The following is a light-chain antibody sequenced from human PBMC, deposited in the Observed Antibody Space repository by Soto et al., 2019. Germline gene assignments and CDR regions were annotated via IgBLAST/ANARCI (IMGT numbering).Light chain of an antibody. CDR2: GAS. CDR1: HSIHSSF. J-gene: IGKJ2*01. V-gene: IGKV3-20*01. Sequence: EVVLTQSPGTLSLSPGERASLSCRASHSIHSSFLAWYQQKPGQAPRLLIYGASSRATDIPDRFSGGGSGTEFTLTVSRLKPEDFAVYYCQQYDTSPYTFGQGTKLEI. CDR3: QQYDTSPYT.